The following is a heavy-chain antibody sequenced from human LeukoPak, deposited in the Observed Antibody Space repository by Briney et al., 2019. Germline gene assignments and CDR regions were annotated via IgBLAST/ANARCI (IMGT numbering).Heavy chain of an antibody. CDR1: GFTFSNAW. CDR3: TTGLTGEGGVSN. Sequence: GGSLRLSCAASGFTFSNAWMSWVRQAPGKGLEWVGRIKSKADGGTTDYAAPVKGRFTISRDDSKNTLYLQMNSLKTEDTAVYYCTTGLTGEGGVSNWGQGTLVTVSS. CDR2: IKSKADGGTT. V-gene: IGHV3-15*01. J-gene: IGHJ4*02. D-gene: IGHD3-16*01.